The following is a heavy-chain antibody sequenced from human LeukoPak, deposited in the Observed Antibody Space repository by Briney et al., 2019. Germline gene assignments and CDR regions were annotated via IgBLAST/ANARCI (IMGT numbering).Heavy chain of an antibody. D-gene: IGHD3-22*01. CDR3: ARASVVVTYNWFDP. J-gene: IGHJ5*02. CDR1: GGTFSSYA. Sequence: ASVKVSCKASGGTFSSYAISWVRQAPGQGLEWMGGIIPIFGTANYAQKFQGRVTITADKSTSTASMDLSSLRAEDPAVYYCARASVVVTYNWFDPWGQGALVTVSS. V-gene: IGHV1-69*06. CDR2: IIPIFGTA.